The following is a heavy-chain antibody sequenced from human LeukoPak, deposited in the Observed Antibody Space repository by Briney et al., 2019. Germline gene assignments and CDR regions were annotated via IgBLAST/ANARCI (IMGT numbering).Heavy chain of an antibody. J-gene: IGHJ3*02. CDR3: ARCDPNGSGSSDAFDI. V-gene: IGHV3-21*01. Sequence: GGCLRLSCAASGFTFSSDSMNWVRQAPEKGLEWVSAISSSSSYIYYADSVKGRFTTSRDNAKNSLYLQMNRLRAEDTAVYYCARCDPNGSGSSDAFDIWGQGTMVTVSS. D-gene: IGHD3-10*01. CDR2: ISSSSSYI. CDR1: GFTFSSDS.